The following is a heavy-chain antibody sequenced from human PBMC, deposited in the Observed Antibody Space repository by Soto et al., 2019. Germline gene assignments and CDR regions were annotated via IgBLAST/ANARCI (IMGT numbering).Heavy chain of an antibody. Sequence: PSETLSLTCSVSGGSISSGGYYWTWIRQHPGKGLEWIGYISYSGSPYYNPSLKSRVIISVDTSKNQFSLKLSSVTAADTAVYYCARVAGYYYYYGMDVWGQGTTVTVSS. D-gene: IGHD6-19*01. J-gene: IGHJ6*02. V-gene: IGHV4-31*03. CDR3: ARVAGYYYYYGMDV. CDR1: GGSISSGGYY. CDR2: ISYSGSP.